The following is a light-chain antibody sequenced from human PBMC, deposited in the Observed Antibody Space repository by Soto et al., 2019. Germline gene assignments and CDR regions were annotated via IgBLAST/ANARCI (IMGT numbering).Light chain of an antibody. CDR3: SLYTSSITYV. V-gene: IGLV2-18*01. Sequence: QSVLTQPPSVSGSPGQSVTISCTGTSSDVGSYNRVSWYQQPPGTAPKAMIYEVSNRPSGVPDRFSGSKSGNTASLTISGLQAEDEADYYCSLYTSSITYVFGTGTKVTVL. CDR1: SSDVGSYNR. CDR2: EVS. J-gene: IGLJ1*01.